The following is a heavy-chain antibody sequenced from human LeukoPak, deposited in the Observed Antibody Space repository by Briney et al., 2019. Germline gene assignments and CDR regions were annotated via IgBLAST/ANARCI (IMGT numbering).Heavy chain of an antibody. CDR3: AKDIGGYSYAADY. CDR2: ISGDGGST. CDR1: GFTVDDYA. V-gene: IGHV3-43*02. Sequence: GGSLRLSCAASGFTVDDYAMHWDRQAPGDGLEWVSLISGDGGSTYYADSVKGRFTISRDNSKNSLYLQMNSLTTADTALYYCAKDIGGYSYAADYWGQGTLVTVSS. D-gene: IGHD5-18*01. J-gene: IGHJ4*02.